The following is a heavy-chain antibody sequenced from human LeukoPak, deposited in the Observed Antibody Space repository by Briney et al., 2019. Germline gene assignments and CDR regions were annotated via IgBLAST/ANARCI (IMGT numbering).Heavy chain of an antibody. V-gene: IGHV1-18*01. J-gene: IGHJ4*02. CDR1: GYTFTSYG. D-gene: IGHD3-16*02. CDR3: ARGPQKAYDIVSGSYRYHFDY. Sequence: GASVKVSCKASGYTFTSYGISWVRQAPGQGLEWMGWISAYNGNTNYAQKLQGRVTMTRNTSISTAYMELSSLRSEDTAVYYCARGPQKAYDIVSGSYRYHFDYWGQGTLVTVSS. CDR2: ISAYNGNT.